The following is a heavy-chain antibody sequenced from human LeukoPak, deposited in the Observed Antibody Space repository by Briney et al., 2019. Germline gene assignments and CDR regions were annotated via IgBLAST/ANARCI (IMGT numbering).Heavy chain of an antibody. D-gene: IGHD3-9*01. CDR2: ISAYNGNT. CDR1: GYTFTSYA. CDR3: ARARSDILTGHPFDY. J-gene: IGHJ4*02. Sequence: ASVKVSCKASGYTFTSYAMNWVRQAPGQGLEWMGWISAYNGNTNYAQKLQGRVTMTTDTSTSTAYLELRSLRSDDTAVYYCARARSDILTGHPFDYWGQGTLVTVSS. V-gene: IGHV1-18*01.